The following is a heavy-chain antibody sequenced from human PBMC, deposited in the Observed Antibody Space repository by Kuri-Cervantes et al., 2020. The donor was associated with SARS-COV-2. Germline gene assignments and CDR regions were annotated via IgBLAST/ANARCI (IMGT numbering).Heavy chain of an antibody. CDR1: GGSISSSSYY. V-gene: IGHV4-39*01. Sequence: ESLKISCTVSGGSISSSSYYWGWIRQPPGKGLEWIGSIYYSGSTYYNPSLKSRVTISVDTSKNQFSLKLSSVTAADTAVYYCARHGGSGSSLDYWGQGTLVTVSS. CDR3: ARHGGSGSSLDY. J-gene: IGHJ4*02. D-gene: IGHD6-6*01. CDR2: IYYSGST.